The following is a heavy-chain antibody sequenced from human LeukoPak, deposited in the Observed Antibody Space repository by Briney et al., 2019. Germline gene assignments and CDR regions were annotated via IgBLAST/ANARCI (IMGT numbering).Heavy chain of an antibody. D-gene: IGHD3-10*01. J-gene: IGHJ4*02. Sequence: GASVKVSCKASGYTFTSYAIHWVRQAPGQRLEWMGWINAGNGDTKSSQRFQGRVTITRDTSASTAYMELSSLRSEDTAVYYCARDESYYGSGRRGFDYWGQGTLVTVSS. CDR3: ARDESYYGSGRRGFDY. CDR2: INAGNGDT. V-gene: IGHV1-3*01. CDR1: GYTFTSYA.